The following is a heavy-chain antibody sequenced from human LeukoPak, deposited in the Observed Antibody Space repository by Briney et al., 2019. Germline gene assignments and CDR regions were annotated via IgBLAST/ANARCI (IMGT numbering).Heavy chain of an antibody. CDR1: GGSISSGGYY. D-gene: IGHD4-17*01. CDR2: IYYSGTT. J-gene: IGHJ4*02. V-gene: IGHV4-31*03. CDR3: ARSGTVTTWNY. Sequence: SETLSLTCTVSGGSISSGGYYWSWIRQHPGKGIEWIGCIYYSGTTYYHPSLTSRVAISVDTSKNQFSLKLSSVTAADTAEYYCARSGTVTTWNYWGQGTLVTVSS.